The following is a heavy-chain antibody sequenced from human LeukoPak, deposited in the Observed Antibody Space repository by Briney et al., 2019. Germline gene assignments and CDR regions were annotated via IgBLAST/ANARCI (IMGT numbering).Heavy chain of an antibody. CDR3: ARGGGHFDWNPFYKLVTNDYFDY. J-gene: IGHJ4*02. Sequence: PGGSLRLSCAASGFTVNNKYMYWVRQAPGKGLEWVSVISGSGDTTYYADSVKGRFTISRDNSKNTLYLQMNSLRAEDTAVYYCARGGGHFDWNPFYKLVTNDYFDYWGQGTLVTVSS. V-gene: IGHV3-53*05. CDR2: ISGSGDTT. D-gene: IGHD3-9*01. CDR1: GFTVNNKY.